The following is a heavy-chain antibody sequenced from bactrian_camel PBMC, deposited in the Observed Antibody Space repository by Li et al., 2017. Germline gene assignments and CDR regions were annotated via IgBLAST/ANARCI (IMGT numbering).Heavy chain of an antibody. CDR3: AAELRYGETWRASRSWNY. Sequence: VQLVESGGGSVQAGGSLRLSCSSGGYNFASACMGWFRQAPGKEREIVAATYAALNRTHYVDSVKGRYTISQDNVNNTVYLQMNSLKPEDTARYYCAAELRYGETWRASRSWNYWGQGTQVTVS. V-gene: IGHV3-3*01. D-gene: IGHD6*01. J-gene: IGHJ4*01. CDR1: GYNFASAC. CDR2: TYAALNRT.